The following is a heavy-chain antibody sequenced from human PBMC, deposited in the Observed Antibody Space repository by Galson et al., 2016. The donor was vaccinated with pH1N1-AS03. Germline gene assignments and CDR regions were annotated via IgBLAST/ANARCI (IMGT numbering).Heavy chain of an antibody. J-gene: IGHJ3*02. Sequence: SVKVSCKASGGTFSSYAISWVRQAPGQGLEWMGGIIATFGTANYAQKVQGGVTITADKSTSTAYMELSSLRSEDTAVYYCARDANYDFWSGHDAFDIWGQGTMVTVSS. CDR2: IIATFGTA. CDR1: GGTFSSYA. D-gene: IGHD3-3*01. CDR3: ARDANYDFWSGHDAFDI. V-gene: IGHV1-69*06.